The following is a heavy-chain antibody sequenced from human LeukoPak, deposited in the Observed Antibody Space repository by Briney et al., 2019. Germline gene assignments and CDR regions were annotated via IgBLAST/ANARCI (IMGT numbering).Heavy chain of an antibody. V-gene: IGHV1-2*06. J-gene: IGHJ5*02. Sequence: ASVKVSCKASGYAFTGYYIHWVRQAPGQGLEWMGRINPNSGGTNYAQKFQGRVTMTRDTSISTAYMELSSLRSEDTAVYYCARGGYGDYVLNWFDPWGQGTLVTVSS. CDR2: INPNSGGT. D-gene: IGHD4-17*01. CDR1: GYAFTGYY. CDR3: ARGGYGDYVLNWFDP.